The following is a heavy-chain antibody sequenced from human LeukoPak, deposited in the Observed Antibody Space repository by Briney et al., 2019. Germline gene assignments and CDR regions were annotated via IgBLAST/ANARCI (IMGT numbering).Heavy chain of an antibody. J-gene: IGHJ4*02. CDR3: ARRLGVGFDY. D-gene: IGHD1-26*01. CDR2: INHSGST. V-gene: IGHV4-34*01. Sequence: SETLSLTCAVYGGSFSGYYWIWTCQPPGKGLEWIGEINHSGSTNYNPSLKSRVTISIDTSKTQFSLKLSSVTAADTAVYYCARRLGVGFDYWGQGTLVTVSS. CDR1: GGSFSGYY.